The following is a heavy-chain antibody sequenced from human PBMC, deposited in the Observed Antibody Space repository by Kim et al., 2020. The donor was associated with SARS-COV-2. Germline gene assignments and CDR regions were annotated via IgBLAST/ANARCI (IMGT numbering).Heavy chain of an antibody. J-gene: IGHJ4*02. CDR2: FDPEDGET. Sequence: ASVKVSCKVSGYTLTELSMHWVRQAPGKGLEWMGGFDPEDGETIYAQKFQGRVTMTEDTSTDTAYMELSSLRSEDTAVYYCATYYALYDSSGYYLGYWGQGTLVTVSS. V-gene: IGHV1-24*01. CDR1: GYTLTELS. CDR3: ATYYALYDSSGYYLGY. D-gene: IGHD3-22*01.